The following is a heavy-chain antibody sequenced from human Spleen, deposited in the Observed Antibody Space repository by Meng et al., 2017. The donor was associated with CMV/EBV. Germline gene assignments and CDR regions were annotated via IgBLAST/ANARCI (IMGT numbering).Heavy chain of an antibody. D-gene: IGHD6-13*01. CDR3: ARERYSSTSHGMDV. CDR2: ISGSGGST. V-gene: IGHV3-23*01. Sequence: GESLKISCAASGFTFSSYAMSWVRQAPGKGLEWVSAISGSGGSTYYADSVKGRFTISRDNSKNTLYLQMNSLRAEDTAVYYCARERYSSTSHGMDVWGQGTTVTVSS. CDR1: GFTFSSYA. J-gene: IGHJ6*02.